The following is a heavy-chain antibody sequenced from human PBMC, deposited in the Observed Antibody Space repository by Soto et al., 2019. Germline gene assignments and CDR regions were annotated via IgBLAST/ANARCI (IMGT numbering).Heavy chain of an antibody. D-gene: IGHD6-13*01. J-gene: IGHJ5*02. CDR1: GYTFTSYG. V-gene: IGHV1-3*01. CDR3: VRRHVSATGIDWFDP. CDR2: INAANGDT. Sequence: GASVKVSCKASGYTFTSYGIHWVRPAPGQRLEWMVCINAANGDTKYSPKFQGRVTITRDTSASTAYMELSSLRSEDTAVYYCVRRHVSATGIDWFDPWGQGTLVTVSS.